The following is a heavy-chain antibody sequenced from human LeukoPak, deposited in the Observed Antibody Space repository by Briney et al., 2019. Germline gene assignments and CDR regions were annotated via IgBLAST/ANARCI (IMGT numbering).Heavy chain of an antibody. D-gene: IGHD2-2*01. Sequence: GGSLRLSCAASGFTFSSYEMNWVRQAPGKGLEWVSYISSSGSTIYYADSVKGRFTISRDNSKNTLYLQMNSLRAEDTAVYYCAKDMTVVVVPAAPWVPFDYWGQGTLVTVSS. CDR2: ISSSGSTI. V-gene: IGHV3-48*03. J-gene: IGHJ4*02. CDR1: GFTFSSYE. CDR3: AKDMTVVVVPAAPWVPFDY.